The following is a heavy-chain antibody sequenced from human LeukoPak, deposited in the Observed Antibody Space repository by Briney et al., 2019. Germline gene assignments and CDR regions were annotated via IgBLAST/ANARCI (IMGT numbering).Heavy chain of an antibody. D-gene: IGHD5-24*01. J-gene: IGHJ4*02. CDR2: MSPNSGNT. CDR1: GYTFTSYD. V-gene: IGHV1-8*01. Sequence: ASVKVSCKASGYTFTSYDINWVRQATGQGLEWMGWMSPNSGNTGYAQKFQGRVTMTRNTSISTAYMELSSLRSEDTAVYYCARGLRWRWLQSYFDYWGQGTLVTVSS. CDR3: ARGLRWRWLQSYFDY.